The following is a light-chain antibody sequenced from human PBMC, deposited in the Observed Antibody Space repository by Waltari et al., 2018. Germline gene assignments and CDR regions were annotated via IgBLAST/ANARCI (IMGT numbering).Light chain of an antibody. CDR3: MQALQTPLT. CDR2: WAS. V-gene: IGKV4-1*01. CDR1: QTVFYSSNNKNY. Sequence: DIVMTQTTESLAVSLCERATINCKSSQTVFYSSNNKNYLAWYQQKPGQAPKLLIYWASTRESGVPDRFSGSGSGTDFTLKISRVEAEDVGVYYCMQALQTPLTFGPGTKVDIK. J-gene: IGKJ3*01.